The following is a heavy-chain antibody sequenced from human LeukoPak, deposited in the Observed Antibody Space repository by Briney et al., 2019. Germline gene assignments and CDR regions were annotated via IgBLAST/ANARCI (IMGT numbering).Heavy chain of an antibody. CDR2: IWSDGSNK. Sequence: GGSLILSCVASGFTASGLTFSRSGMHWVRQAPGKGLEWVSFIWSDGSNKYYTDSVKGRFIISRDNSRNALYLQMNNLRADDTAVYFCARDKGRLYFDYWGQGTQVTVAS. V-gene: IGHV3-30*02. CDR1: GFTASGLTFSRSG. J-gene: IGHJ4*02. D-gene: IGHD3-10*01. CDR3: ARDKGRLYFDY.